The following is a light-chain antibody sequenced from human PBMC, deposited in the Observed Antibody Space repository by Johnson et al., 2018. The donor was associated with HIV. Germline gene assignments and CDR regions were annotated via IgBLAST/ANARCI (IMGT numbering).Light chain of an antibody. V-gene: IGLV1-51*01. CDR2: DTY. J-gene: IGLJ1*01. Sequence: QSVLTQPPSVSAAPGQKVTISCSGSNSNIGNNYISWYQQLPRTAPKLLIYDTYKRPSGIPDRFSASKSGTSATLGITGLQTGDEADYYCGTWDSSLNAYVFGTGTKATVL. CDR3: GTWDSSLNAYV. CDR1: NSNIGNNY.